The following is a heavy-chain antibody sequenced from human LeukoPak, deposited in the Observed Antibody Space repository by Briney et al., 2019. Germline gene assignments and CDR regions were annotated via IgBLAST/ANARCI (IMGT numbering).Heavy chain of an antibody. J-gene: IGHJ5*02. CDR3: ARSTALVGDDWVDP. CDR2: TVYRSKWYY. CDR1: GDSVSSNSAA. V-gene: IGHV6-1*01. Sequence: SQTPSLTCAISGDSVSSNSAAWNWIRQSPSRGLEWLGRTVYRSKWYYDYAVSVQSRITINADTSKNQFSLHLNSATPEDTAVYYCARSTALVGDDWVDPWGQGTLVTVSS. D-gene: IGHD2-21*01.